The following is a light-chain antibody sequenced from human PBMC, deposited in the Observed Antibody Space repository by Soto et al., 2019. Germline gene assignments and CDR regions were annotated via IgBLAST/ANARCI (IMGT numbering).Light chain of an antibody. CDR3: QQRSNWPPFT. J-gene: IGKJ3*01. CDR2: DVS. CDR1: QSVFSY. V-gene: IGKV3-11*01. Sequence: EIVLTQSPATLSLSPGERATLSCRASQSVFSYLAWYQQKPGQAPRLLIYDVSNRATGIPARFIGSGSGTDFTLTISSLEPEDFVVYYCQQRSNWPPFTFGPGTKVDLK.